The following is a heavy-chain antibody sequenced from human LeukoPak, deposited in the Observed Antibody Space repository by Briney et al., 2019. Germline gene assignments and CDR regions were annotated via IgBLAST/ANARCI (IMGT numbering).Heavy chain of an antibody. D-gene: IGHD2-2*01. Sequence: GGSLRLSCAPSGFPFDDYAMHGVRQAPGRGLEWVSGISWKSGTVGYADSVKGRFTISRDNAKNSLYLQMNSLRAEDTAVYYCARGIVVVPAARYYFDYWGQGTLVTVSS. CDR3: ARGIVVVPAARYYFDY. V-gene: IGHV3-9*01. J-gene: IGHJ4*02. CDR2: ISWKSGTV. CDR1: GFPFDDYA.